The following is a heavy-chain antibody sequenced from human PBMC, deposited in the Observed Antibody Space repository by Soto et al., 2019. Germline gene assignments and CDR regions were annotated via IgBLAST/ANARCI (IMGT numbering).Heavy chain of an antibody. CDR2: IIPNSGGT. Sequence: ASVKVSCKASGGTFRSYGITWVRQAPGQGLEWMGGIIPNSGGTNYAQKFQGRVTMTRDTSISTAYMELSRLRSDDTAVYYCAASLLLDYYDSSGYYSWFDPWGQGTLVTVSS. V-gene: IGHV1-2*02. D-gene: IGHD3-22*01. J-gene: IGHJ5*02. CDR3: AASLLLDYYDSSGYYSWFDP. CDR1: GGTFRSYG.